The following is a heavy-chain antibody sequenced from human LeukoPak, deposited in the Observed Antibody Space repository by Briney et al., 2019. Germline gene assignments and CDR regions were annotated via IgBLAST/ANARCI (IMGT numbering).Heavy chain of an antibody. CDR1: GGPISGAIT. CDR2: IHYDSRT. J-gene: IGHJ5*02. CDR3: ARVVTAAGLDL. V-gene: IGHV4-39*07. D-gene: IGHD6-25*01. Sequence: SETLSLTCTVSGGPISGAITWGWVRQPPGKGLEWMGNIHYDSRTASKPSLKSRVTMSLDTSTNQFSLKVNSVTATDTALYYCARVVTAAGLDLWGQGILVTISS.